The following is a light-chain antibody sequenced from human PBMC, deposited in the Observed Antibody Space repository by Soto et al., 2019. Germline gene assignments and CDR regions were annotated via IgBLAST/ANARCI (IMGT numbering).Light chain of an antibody. Sequence: EIVLTQSPGTLSLSPGERATLSCRASQSVSSNNLAWYQQRPGQAPRLLIYGASNRATGIPDRFSGSGSGTDFTLTISRLEPEDFAVYFCQQYGNSPLTFGGGTKVDIK. J-gene: IGKJ4*01. V-gene: IGKV3-20*01. CDR1: QSVSSNN. CDR2: GAS. CDR3: QQYGNSPLT.